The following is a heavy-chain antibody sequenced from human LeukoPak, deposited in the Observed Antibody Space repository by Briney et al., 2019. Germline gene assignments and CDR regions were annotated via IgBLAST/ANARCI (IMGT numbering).Heavy chain of an antibody. Sequence: GGSLRLSCAASGFTFSSYSMNWVRQAPGKGLEWVSSISSSSSYIYYADSMKGRFTISRDNAKNSLYLQMNSLRAEDTAVYYCARAKPPRWTPFSDYWGQGTLVTVSS. D-gene: IGHD2/OR15-2a*01. CDR1: GFTFSSYS. V-gene: IGHV3-21*01. CDR2: ISSSSSYI. CDR3: ARAKPPRWTPFSDY. J-gene: IGHJ4*02.